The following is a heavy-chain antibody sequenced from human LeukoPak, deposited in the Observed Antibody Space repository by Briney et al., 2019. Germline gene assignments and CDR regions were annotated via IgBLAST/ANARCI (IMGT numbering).Heavy chain of an antibody. Sequence: ASVKVSCKASGGTFSSYAISWVRQASGQGLEWMGGIIPIFGTANYAQKFQGRVTITTDESTSTAYMELSSLRSEDTAVYYCARVAAAGTLDYWGQGTLVTVSS. V-gene: IGHV1-69*05. J-gene: IGHJ4*02. D-gene: IGHD6-13*01. CDR2: IIPIFGTA. CDR3: ARVAAAGTLDY. CDR1: GGTFSSYA.